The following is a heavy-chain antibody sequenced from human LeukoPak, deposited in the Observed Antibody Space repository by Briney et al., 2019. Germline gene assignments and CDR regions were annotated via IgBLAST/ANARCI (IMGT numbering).Heavy chain of an antibody. CDR1: GFTVSSNY. J-gene: IGHJ4*02. D-gene: IGHD1-14*01. CDR2: IYSDENT. Sequence: GGSLRLSCAGSGFTVSSNYMTWVRQAPGKGLEWVASIYSDENTYYADSVKGRFTISRDNSRNTVYLQMNRLRAEDTAVYFCARGGKTRAPHYWGQGTLVTVSS. CDR3: ARGGKTRAPHY. V-gene: IGHV3-53*01.